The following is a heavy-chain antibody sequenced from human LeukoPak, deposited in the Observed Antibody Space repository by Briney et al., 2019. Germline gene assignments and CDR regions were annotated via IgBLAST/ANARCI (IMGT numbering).Heavy chain of an antibody. Sequence: ASVKVSCKASGYTFTSYDINWVRQATGQGLEWMGWMNPNSGNTGYAQKFQGRVTMTRNTSISTAYMELSSLRSEDTAVYYCARVTYGSGYRHYYYYGMDVWGQGTTVTVSS. CDR3: ARVTYGSGYRHYYYYGMDV. V-gene: IGHV1-8*01. CDR2: MNPNSGNT. D-gene: IGHD3-10*01. CDR1: GYTFTSYD. J-gene: IGHJ6*02.